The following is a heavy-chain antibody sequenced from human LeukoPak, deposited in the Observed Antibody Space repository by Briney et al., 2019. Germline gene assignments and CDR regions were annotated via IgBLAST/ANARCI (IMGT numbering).Heavy chain of an antibody. Sequence: PGGSLRLSCAASGFTFSNSDMHWVRQVPGKGLEWVALIQTAGDTYYPASVKGRFTISRENAKNSFYLQMNSLRAEDTAVYYCAKDQRWESPHYLDSWGQGTLVTVSS. J-gene: IGHJ4*02. CDR2: IQTAGDT. D-gene: IGHD1-26*01. CDR3: AKDQRWESPHYLDS. CDR1: GFTFSNSD. V-gene: IGHV3-13*01.